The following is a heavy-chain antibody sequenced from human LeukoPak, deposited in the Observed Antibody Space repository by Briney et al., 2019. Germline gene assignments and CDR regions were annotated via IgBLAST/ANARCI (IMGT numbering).Heavy chain of an antibody. CDR1: GFTFSSYS. D-gene: IGHD1-26*01. V-gene: IGHV3-21*01. J-gene: IGHJ4*02. CDR2: ISSSSSYI. Sequence: GGSLRLSCAASGFTFSSYSMNWVRQAPGKGLEWVSSISSSSSYIYYADSVKGRFTISRDNAKNSLYLQMNSLRAEDTAVYYCARSPKYSGSLFDYWGQGTLVTVSS. CDR3: ARSPKYSGSLFDY.